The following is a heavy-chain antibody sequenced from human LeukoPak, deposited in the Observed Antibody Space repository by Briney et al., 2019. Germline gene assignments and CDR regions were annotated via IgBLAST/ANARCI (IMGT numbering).Heavy chain of an antibody. CDR2: INHSGST. V-gene: IGHV4-34*01. J-gene: IGHJ6*03. Sequence: SETLSLTCAVYGGSFSGYYWSWIRQPPGKGLEWIEEINHSGSTNYNPSLKSRVAISVDTSKNQFSLKLSSVTAADTAVYYCARIRYSSSSGRYYYMDVWGKGTTVTVSS. CDR1: GGSFSGYY. D-gene: IGHD6-6*01. CDR3: ARIRYSSSSGRYYYMDV.